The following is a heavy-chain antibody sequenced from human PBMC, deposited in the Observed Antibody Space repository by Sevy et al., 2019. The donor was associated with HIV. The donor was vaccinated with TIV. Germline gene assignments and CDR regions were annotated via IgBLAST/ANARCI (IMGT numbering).Heavy chain of an antibody. Sequence: SETLSLTCTVSGGSISSGGYYWSWIRQHPGKGLEWIGYIYYSGSTYYNPSLKSRVTISVDTSKNQFSLKLSSATAADTAVYYCARDSICSGGSCFYYYGMDVWGQGTTVTVSS. CDR2: IYYSGST. CDR1: GGSISSGGYY. CDR3: ARDSICSGGSCFYYYGMDV. J-gene: IGHJ6*02. D-gene: IGHD2-15*01. V-gene: IGHV4-31*03.